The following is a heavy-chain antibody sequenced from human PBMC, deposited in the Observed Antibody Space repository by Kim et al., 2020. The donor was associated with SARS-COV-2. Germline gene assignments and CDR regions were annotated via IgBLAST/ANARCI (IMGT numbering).Heavy chain of an antibody. V-gene: IGHV3-15*01. Sequence: GGSLRLSCAASGFSFSHAWMSWIRQAPGKGLEWVGRIKSKTDGDTTDYAAPVKGRFTISRDDSKNTLYLQMNSLKTEDTAVYYCTPVGYGSGGSCPAGDYWGQGTLVTVSS. CDR1: GFSFSHAW. CDR3: TPVGYGSGGSCPAGDY. J-gene: IGHJ4*02. D-gene: IGHD2-15*01. CDR2: IKSKTDGDTT.